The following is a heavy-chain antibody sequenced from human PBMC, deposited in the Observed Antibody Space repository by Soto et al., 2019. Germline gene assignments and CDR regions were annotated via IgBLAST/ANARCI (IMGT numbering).Heavy chain of an antibody. V-gene: IGHV3-30-3*01. CDR3: ARVVKAIGHFDY. Sequence: QVQLVESGGGVVQPGRSLRLSCAASGFTFSSYAMHWVRQAPGKGLEWVAVILYDGNNKFYADSVKGRFTVSRDNSRNTVYLQMDLLRPEDTAVYYCARVVKAIGHFDYWGQGTLVTVSS. J-gene: IGHJ4*02. CDR2: ILYDGNNK. CDR1: GFTFSSYA.